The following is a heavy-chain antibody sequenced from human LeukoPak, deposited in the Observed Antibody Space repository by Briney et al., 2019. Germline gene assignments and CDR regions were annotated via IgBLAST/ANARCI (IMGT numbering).Heavy chain of an antibody. J-gene: IGHJ5*02. V-gene: IGHV1-69*01. CDR2: IIPIFGTA. CDR1: GGTFSSYA. Sequence: GASVKVSCKASGGTFSSYAISWVRQAPGQGLEWMGGIIPIFGTANYAQKFQGRVTITADESTSTAYMELSSLRSEDTAVYYCARDPNVARYSSSSHWFDPWGQGTLVTVSS. CDR3: ARDPNVARYSSSSHWFDP. D-gene: IGHD6-13*01.